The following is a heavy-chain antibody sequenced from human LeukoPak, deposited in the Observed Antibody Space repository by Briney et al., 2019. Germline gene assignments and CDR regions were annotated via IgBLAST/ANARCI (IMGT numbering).Heavy chain of an antibody. Sequence: GGSLRLSCVASGFTFSSSWMYWVRQAPGKGLVWASRISSDGSDTTYADSVKGRFTISRDNAKNILYLQMNSLRVEDTAVYYCTRAGSGWANDYWGQGTLVTVSS. J-gene: IGHJ4*02. D-gene: IGHD6-25*01. CDR3: TRAGSGWANDY. CDR1: GFTFSSSW. CDR2: ISSDGSDT. V-gene: IGHV3-74*01.